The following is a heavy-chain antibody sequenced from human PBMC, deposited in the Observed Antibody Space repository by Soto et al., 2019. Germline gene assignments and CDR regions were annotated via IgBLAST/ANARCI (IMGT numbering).Heavy chain of an antibody. V-gene: IGHV1-69*01. J-gene: IGHJ4*02. CDR1: GGLFSSYP. CDR2: IIPVFHTA. D-gene: IGHD3-22*01. Sequence: QEQLVQSGAEVKKPGSSVKVSCKASGGLFSSYPISWVRQVPGQGLEWMGGIIPVFHTAYYTQRFQGRVTITADESTNTAYMELSSPRSEDTAIYYCARGGSGYTWFNEFWGQGTLVTVSS. CDR3: ARGGSGYTWFNEF.